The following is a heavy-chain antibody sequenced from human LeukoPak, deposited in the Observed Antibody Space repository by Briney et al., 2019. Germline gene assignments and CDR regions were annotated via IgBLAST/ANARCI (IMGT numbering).Heavy chain of an antibody. CDR2: IYSGGNT. CDR1: GFIFSSNY. Sequence: GGSLRLSCAASGFIFSSNYMSWVRQAPGEGVEGVSVIYSGGNTFYTDSVTGRFTISRDNPKNTLYLQMNSLRAEDTAVYYCARDGYSAEYFQHWGQGTLVTVSS. V-gene: IGHV3-53*01. J-gene: IGHJ1*01. D-gene: IGHD5-24*01. CDR3: ARDGYSAEYFQH.